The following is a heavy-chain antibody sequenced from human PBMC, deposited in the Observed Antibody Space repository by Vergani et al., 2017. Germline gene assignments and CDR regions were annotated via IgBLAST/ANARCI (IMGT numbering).Heavy chain of an antibody. CDR2: IKQDGSEK. CDR3: ARVAWCYGAGRPYGMDV. J-gene: IGHJ6*02. Sequence: EVKLVESGGGLVRPGGSLRLSCVASGFTSSGYWMNWVRQAPGKGLEWVASIKQDGSEKTYGDSVKGRFTISRDNDKKSLFLQMNSLRVDDTAVYYCARVAWCYGAGRPYGMDVWGPGTTVTVS. D-gene: IGHD3-10*01. CDR1: GFTSSGYW. V-gene: IGHV3-7*01.